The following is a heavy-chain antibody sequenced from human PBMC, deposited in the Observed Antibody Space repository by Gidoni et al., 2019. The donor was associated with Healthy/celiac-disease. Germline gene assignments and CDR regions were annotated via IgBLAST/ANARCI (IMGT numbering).Heavy chain of an antibody. CDR3: ARGSYTPSLAYYYGSGVDY. J-gene: IGHJ4*02. V-gene: IGHV1-8*01. CDR2: MNPNSGNT. CDR1: GYTFTSYD. Sequence: QVQLVQSGAEVKKPGASVKVSCKASGYTFTSYDIHWVRQGTGQGLEWMGWMNPNSGNTGYAQKFQGRVTMTRNTSISTAYMELSSLRSEDTAVYYCARGSYTPSLAYYYGSGVDYWGQGTLVTVSS. D-gene: IGHD3-10*01.